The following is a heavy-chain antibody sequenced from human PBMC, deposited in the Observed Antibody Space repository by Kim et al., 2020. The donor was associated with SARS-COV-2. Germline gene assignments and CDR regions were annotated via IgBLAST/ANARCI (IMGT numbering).Heavy chain of an antibody. CDR3: ARGEGSSYDKWFDP. Sequence: SETLSLTCTVSCGSVSSGSYYWSWIRQPPGKGLEWIGYIYYSGSTNYNPSLKSRVTISVDTSKNQFSLKLSSVTAADTAVYYCARGEGSSYDKWFDPWGQGTLVTVSS. J-gene: IGHJ5*02. CDR1: CGSVSSGSYY. CDR2: IYYSGST. D-gene: IGHD3-22*01. V-gene: IGHV4-61*01.